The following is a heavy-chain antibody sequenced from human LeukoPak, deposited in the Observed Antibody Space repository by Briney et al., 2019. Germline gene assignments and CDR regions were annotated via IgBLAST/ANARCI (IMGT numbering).Heavy chain of an antibody. CDR2: ISWNSGSI. CDR1: GFTFDDYA. J-gene: IGHJ3*02. Sequence: GGSLRLSCAASGFTFDDYAMHWVRQAPGKGLEWVSGISWNSGSIGYADSVKGRFTISRDNAKNTLYLQKNSLRAEDTAVYYCARGDMIVGGDAFDIWGQGTMVTVSS. CDR3: ARGDMIVGGDAFDI. V-gene: IGHV3-9*01. D-gene: IGHD3-22*01.